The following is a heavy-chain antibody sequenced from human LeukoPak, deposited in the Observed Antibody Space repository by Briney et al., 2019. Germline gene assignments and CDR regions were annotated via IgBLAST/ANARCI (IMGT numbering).Heavy chain of an antibody. J-gene: IGHJ4*02. Sequence: GGSLRLSCAASGFTFSSYAMSWVRQAPGRGLEWVSAISGSGGSTYYADSVKGRFTISRDNSKNTLYLQMNSLRAEDTAVYYCAKAKHIVVVTATSLDYWGQGTLVTVSS. CDR2: ISGSGGST. D-gene: IGHD2-21*02. V-gene: IGHV3-23*01. CDR1: GFTFSSYA. CDR3: AKAKHIVVVTATSLDY.